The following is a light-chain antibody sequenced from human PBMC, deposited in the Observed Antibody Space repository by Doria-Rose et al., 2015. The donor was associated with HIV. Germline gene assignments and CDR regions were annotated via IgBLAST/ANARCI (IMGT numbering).Light chain of an antibody. CDR3: QQTYSSPPWT. Sequence: SSLSASIGDRVTITCRASQTVSTYLNWFRQEPGKAPKHLIYAASRLQSGVPSRFSGSGSGTDFTLTISGLQPGDFATYYCQQTYSSPPWTFGQGTKVEMK. CDR1: QTVSTY. CDR2: AAS. J-gene: IGKJ1*01. V-gene: IGKV1-39*01.